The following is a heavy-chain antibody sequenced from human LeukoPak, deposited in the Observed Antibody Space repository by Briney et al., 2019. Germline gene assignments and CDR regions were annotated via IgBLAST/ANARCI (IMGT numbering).Heavy chain of an antibody. Sequence: PSGTLSLTCAVSGGSISSSNWWSWVRQPPGKGLEWIGSIYYGGNTYYNPSLKSRVTISLDTSRNQFSLKLGSVTAADTAVYYCARHRSGGYYYGVLDYWGQGTLVTVSS. CDR1: GGSISSSNW. CDR3: ARHRSGGYYYGVLDY. CDR2: IYYGGNT. J-gene: IGHJ4*02. D-gene: IGHD5-18*01. V-gene: IGHV4-4*02.